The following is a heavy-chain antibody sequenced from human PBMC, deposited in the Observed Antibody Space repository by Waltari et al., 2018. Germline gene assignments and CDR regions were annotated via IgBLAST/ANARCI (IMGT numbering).Heavy chain of an antibody. CDR3: ARLVGGNSGWLTSSY. CDR2: IYYSGST. Sequence: QLQLQESGPGLVKPSETLSLTCTVSGGSISSSSYYWGWIRQPPGKGLEWIGSIYYSGSTYYNPSLKSQVTISVDTSKNQFSLKLSSVTAADTAVYYCARLVGGNSGWLTSSYWGQGTLVTVSS. V-gene: IGHV4-39*07. CDR1: GGSISSSSYY. D-gene: IGHD6-19*01. J-gene: IGHJ4*02.